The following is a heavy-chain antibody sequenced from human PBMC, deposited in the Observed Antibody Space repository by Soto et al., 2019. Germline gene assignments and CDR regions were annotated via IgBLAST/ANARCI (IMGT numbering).Heavy chain of an antibody. CDR3: AIVELGYSSGGRCYVAFGI. CDR1: GFTFSDYY. V-gene: IGHV3-11*01. CDR2: ISSSGSTR. Sequence: GGSLRLSWAASGFTFSDYYMSWIRPAPGKGLEWVSYISSSGSTRYYPDLVRGGCSIVSDNAKNALDLQMNGLRAEDRAGYYRAIVELGYSSGGRCYVAFGIWGQGKIVTV. D-gene: IGHD2-15*01. J-gene: IGHJ3*02.